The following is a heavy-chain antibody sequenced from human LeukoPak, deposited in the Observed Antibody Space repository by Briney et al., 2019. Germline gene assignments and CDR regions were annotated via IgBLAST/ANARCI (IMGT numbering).Heavy chain of an antibody. Sequence: GGSLRLSCAASGFTFSSYGMHWVRQAPGKGLEWVAFVRYDGSNQYHTDSVKGRFTISRDNSKNTVYLQMNSLSGDDTAVYYCAKTTLSGYENNWIDPWGQGTLVTVSS. CDR2: VRYDGSNQ. CDR1: GFTFSSYG. J-gene: IGHJ5*02. V-gene: IGHV3-30*02. CDR3: AKTTLSGYENNWIDP. D-gene: IGHD5-12*01.